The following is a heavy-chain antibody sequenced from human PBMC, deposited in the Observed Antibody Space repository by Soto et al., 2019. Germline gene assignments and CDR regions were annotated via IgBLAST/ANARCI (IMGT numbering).Heavy chain of an antibody. CDR3: ARGKLGYCISTSCYGYSAGMDV. CDR1: GFTFSSYG. D-gene: IGHD2-2*01. J-gene: IGHJ6*02. V-gene: IGHV3-33*01. Sequence: QVQLVESGGGVVQPGRSLRLSCAASGFTFSSYGMHWVRQAPGKGLEWVAVIWYDGSNKYYADSVKGRFTISRDNSNNTLSLQMDSLRAEDTAVYYCARGKLGYCISTSCYGYSAGMDVWGQGTTVTVSS. CDR2: IWYDGSNK.